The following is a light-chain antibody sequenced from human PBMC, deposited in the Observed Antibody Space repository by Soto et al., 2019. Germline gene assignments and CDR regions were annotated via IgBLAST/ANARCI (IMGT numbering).Light chain of an antibody. CDR2: KAS. CDR3: QQYNSFTHMYT. V-gene: IGKV1-5*03. J-gene: IGKJ2*01. CDR1: QSISSW. Sequence: DIQMTQSPSTLSASVGDRVTITCRASQSISSWLAWYQQKPGKAPKLLIYKASSLESGVPSRFSGSGSGTEFTRTISSLQPDDFATYYCQQYNSFTHMYTFGQGTKLEIK.